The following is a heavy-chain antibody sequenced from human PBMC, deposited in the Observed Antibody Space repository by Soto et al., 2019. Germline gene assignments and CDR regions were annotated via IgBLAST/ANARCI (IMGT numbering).Heavy chain of an antibody. D-gene: IGHD2-2*01. CDR2: IYYSGST. CDR3: ARVDCSSTSCYARGGHYYYYMDV. CDR1: GGSISSYY. V-gene: IGHV4-59*01. Sequence: SETLSLTCTVSGGSISSYYWSWIRQPPGKGLEWIGYIYYSGSTNYNPSLKSRVTISVDTSKNQFSLKLSSVTAADTAVYYCARVDCSSTSCYARGGHYYYYMDVWGKGTTVTVSS. J-gene: IGHJ6*03.